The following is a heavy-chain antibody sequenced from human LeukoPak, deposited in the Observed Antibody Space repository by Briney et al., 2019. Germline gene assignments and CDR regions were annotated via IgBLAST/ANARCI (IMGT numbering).Heavy chain of an antibody. CDR1: GGSISSSSYY. CDR2: IYYSGST. CDR3: ARGRRLDAFDI. D-gene: IGHD5-24*01. J-gene: IGHJ3*02. Sequence: SETLSLTCTVSGGSISSSSYYWGWIRQPPGKGLEWIGSIYYSGSTYYNPSLKSRVTISVDTSKNQFSLKLSSVTAADTAVYYCARGRRLDAFDIWGQGTMVTVSS. V-gene: IGHV4-39*07.